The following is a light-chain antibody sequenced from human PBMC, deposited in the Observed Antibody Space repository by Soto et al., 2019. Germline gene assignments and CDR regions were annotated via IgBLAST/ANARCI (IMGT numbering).Light chain of an antibody. CDR3: CSYAGNSSFV. Sequence: QSVLTQPASVSGSPGQSITISCTGTSSDVGSYNLVSWYQQHPGTAPKLMIYEGGKWPSGVSNRFSGSKSGNTASLTISGLQAEDEADYYCCSYAGNSSFVFGTGTKVTVL. J-gene: IGLJ1*01. CDR2: EGG. CDR1: SSDVGSYNL. V-gene: IGLV2-23*01.